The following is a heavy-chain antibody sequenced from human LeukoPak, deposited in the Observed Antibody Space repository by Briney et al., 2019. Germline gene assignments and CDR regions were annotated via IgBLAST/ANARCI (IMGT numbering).Heavy chain of an antibody. CDR2: ISSSSSYI. CDR1: GFTFSSYS. Sequence: PGGSLRLSCAASGFTFSSYSMNWVRQAPGKGLEWVSSISSSSSYIYYADSVKGRFTISRDNAKNSLYLQMNSLRAEDTAVYYCAREGGGIVVVPAANVYYYYGMDVWGQGTTVTVSS. J-gene: IGHJ6*02. CDR3: AREGGGIVVVPAANVYYYYGMDV. D-gene: IGHD2-2*01. V-gene: IGHV3-21*01.